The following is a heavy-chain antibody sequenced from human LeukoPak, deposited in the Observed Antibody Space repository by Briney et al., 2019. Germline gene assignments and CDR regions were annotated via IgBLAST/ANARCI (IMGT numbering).Heavy chain of an antibody. CDR2: IYYSGST. V-gene: IGHV4-31*03. CDR1: GGPISSGGYY. Sequence: PSQTLSLTCTVSGGPISSGGYYWSWIRQHPGKGLEWIGYIYYSGSTYYNPSLKSRVTISVDTSKNQFSLKLSSVAAADTAVYYCARAAYYYDSSGYRYWYFDLWGRGTLVTVSS. D-gene: IGHD3-22*01. CDR3: ARAAYYYDSSGYRYWYFDL. J-gene: IGHJ2*01.